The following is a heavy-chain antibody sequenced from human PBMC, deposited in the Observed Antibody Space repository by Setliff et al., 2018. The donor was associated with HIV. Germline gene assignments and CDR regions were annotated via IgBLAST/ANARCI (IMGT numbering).Heavy chain of an antibody. CDR3: ARGPGWPNWFDP. CDR1: GGSISSGNYY. D-gene: IGHD6-19*01. CDR2: IYTSGST. V-gene: IGHV4-61*09. Sequence: SETLSLTCNVSGGSISSGNYYWSWIRLPAGKGLEWIGHIYTSGSTNYNPSLKSRVTISVDTSKNQSSLKLSSVTAADTAVYYCARGPGWPNWFDPWGQGTLVTVSS. J-gene: IGHJ5*02.